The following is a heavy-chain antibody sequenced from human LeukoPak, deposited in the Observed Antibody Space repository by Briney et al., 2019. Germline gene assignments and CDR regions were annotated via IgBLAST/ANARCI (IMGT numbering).Heavy chain of an antibody. CDR2: IYYSGST. CDR1: VGSISSSSYY. Sequence: SETLSLTCTVSVGSISSSSYYWGWIRQPPGKGLEWIGSIYYSGSTYYNPSLKSRVTISVDTSKNQFSLKLSSVTAADTAVYYCATDKGIAAAGTNIWGQGTLVTVSS. CDR3: ATDKGIAAAGTNI. J-gene: IGHJ4*02. V-gene: IGHV4-39*01. D-gene: IGHD6-13*01.